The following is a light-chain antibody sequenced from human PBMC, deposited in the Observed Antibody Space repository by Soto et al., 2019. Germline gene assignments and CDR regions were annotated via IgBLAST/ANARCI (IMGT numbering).Light chain of an antibody. CDR3: QQYNNWPFS. CDR1: QGVTTN. V-gene: IGKV3-15*01. J-gene: IGKJ5*01. Sequence: DMVMTQSPATLSVSPGERATLSCRAGQGVTTNFAWYQQKSGQSPRLLIYDVSIRATGVPARFSATGSETDFTLTISGLQSEDSAVYFCQQYNNWPFSFGQGTRLEIK. CDR2: DVS.